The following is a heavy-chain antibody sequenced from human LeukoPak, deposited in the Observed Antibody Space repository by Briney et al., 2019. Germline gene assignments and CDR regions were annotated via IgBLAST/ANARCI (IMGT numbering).Heavy chain of an antibody. D-gene: IGHD5/OR15-5a*01. V-gene: IGHV6-1*01. CDR2: TYYGSKWYS. CDR3: ARGKSKTLDV. J-gene: IGHJ6*02. Sequence: SQTLSLTCAISGDSVSSNSGTWNWIRQSTSRGLEWLGRTYYGSKWYSDYAVSVKSRITINPDTSKNLFSLQLNSVTPEDTAVYYCARGKSKTLDVWGQGTTVTVSS. CDR1: GDSVSSNSGT.